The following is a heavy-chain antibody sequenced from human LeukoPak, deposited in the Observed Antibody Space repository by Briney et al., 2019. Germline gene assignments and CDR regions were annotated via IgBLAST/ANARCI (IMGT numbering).Heavy chain of an antibody. J-gene: IGHJ4*02. CDR1: GGSISGGGYY. D-gene: IGHD5-12*01. Sequence: PSETLSLTCTVSGGSISGGGYYWSWIRQHPGKGLEWIGYIYYSGSTYYNPSLKSRVTISVDRSKNQFSLKLSSVTAADTAVYYCARVRGLIVAIDYWGQGTLVTVSS. CDR2: IYYSGST. CDR3: ARVRGLIVAIDY. V-gene: IGHV4-31*03.